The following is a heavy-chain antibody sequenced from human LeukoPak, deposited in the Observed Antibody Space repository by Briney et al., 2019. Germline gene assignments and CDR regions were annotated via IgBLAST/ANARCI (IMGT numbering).Heavy chain of an antibody. CDR3: AKAGSSWYMGYDAFDI. V-gene: IGHV3-23*01. Sequence: GGSLRLSCAASGFTFSSYAMSWVRQAPGKGLEWVSAISGSGGSTYYADSVKGRFTISRDNSKNTLYLQMDSLRAEDTAVYYCAKAGSSWYMGYDAFDIWGQGTMVTVSS. CDR2: ISGSGGST. J-gene: IGHJ3*02. D-gene: IGHD6-13*01. CDR1: GFTFSSYA.